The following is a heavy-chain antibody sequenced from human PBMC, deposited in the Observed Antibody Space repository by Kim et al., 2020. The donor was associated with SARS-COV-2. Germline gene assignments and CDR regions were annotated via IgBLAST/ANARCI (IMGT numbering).Heavy chain of an antibody. CDR3: ARGGESTTTRGQGAFDI. Sequence: GGSLRLSCAASGFTFSSYWMTWVRQAPGKGLEWVGIIKHDGSERYYVDSMKGRFTISRDNTKNSLYLQMSNLRAEDTAVYYCARGGESTTTRGQGAFDIWGQGTMVTVSS. V-gene: IGHV3-7*03. CDR2: IKHDGSER. D-gene: IGHD3-10*01. J-gene: IGHJ3*02. CDR1: GFTFSSYW.